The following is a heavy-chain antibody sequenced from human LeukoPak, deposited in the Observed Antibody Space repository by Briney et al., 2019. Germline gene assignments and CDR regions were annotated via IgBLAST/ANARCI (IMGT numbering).Heavy chain of an antibody. CDR3: AKDRGTRGPNWFDP. J-gene: IGHJ5*02. CDR2: IKQDGSEK. V-gene: IGHV3-7*01. CDR1: GFTFSSYW. D-gene: IGHD3-10*01. Sequence: GGSLRLSCAASGFTFSSYWMSWVRQAPGKGLEWVANIKQDGSEKYYVDSVKGRFTISRDNAKNSLYLQMNSLRAEDTAVYYCAKDRGTRGPNWFDPWGQGTLVTVSS.